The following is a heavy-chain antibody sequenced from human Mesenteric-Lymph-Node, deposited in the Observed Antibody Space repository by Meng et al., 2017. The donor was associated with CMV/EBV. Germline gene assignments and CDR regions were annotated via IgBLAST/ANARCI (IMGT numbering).Heavy chain of an antibody. D-gene: IGHD3-22*01. Sequence: ASVKVSCKASGYTFTGYYLHWVRQAPGQGLEWMGWINANSGSTEFTQKFQGRVTMTRDTSSSTAYMELSRLRSDDTAVYYCARYYDSSGSYYEDFDYWGQGTLVTVPQ. J-gene: IGHJ4*02. CDR1: GYTFTGYY. V-gene: IGHV1-2*02. CDR2: INANSGST. CDR3: ARYYDSSGSYYEDFDY.